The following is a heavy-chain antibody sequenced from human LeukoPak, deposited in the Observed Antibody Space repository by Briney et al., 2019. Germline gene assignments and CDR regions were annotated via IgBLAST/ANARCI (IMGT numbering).Heavy chain of an antibody. J-gene: IGHJ4*02. Sequence: PSETLCLTCAVSGGSIRSYYWSWIRQPPGKGLEWIGYIYYSGSTNNNPSLKSRVTISVDTSKNQFSLKLSSVTAADTAVYYCAREDYGERFDYWGQGTLVTVSS. D-gene: IGHD4-17*01. CDR2: IYYSGST. CDR3: AREDYGERFDY. CDR1: GGSIRSYY. V-gene: IGHV4-59*01.